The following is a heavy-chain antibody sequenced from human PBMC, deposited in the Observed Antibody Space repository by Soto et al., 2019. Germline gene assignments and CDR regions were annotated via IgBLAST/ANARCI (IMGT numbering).Heavy chain of an antibody. CDR3: ARESLHAGYCGGDCYLDY. CDR2: IIPIFGTA. D-gene: IGHD2-21*02. V-gene: IGHV1-69*12. CDR1: GGTFSSYA. Sequence: QVQLVQSGAEVKKPGSSVKVSCKASGGTFSSYAISWVRQAPGQGLEWMGGIIPIFGTANYAQKFQGRVTITADESTSTAYMELSSLRSEDTAVYYCARESLHAGYCGGDCYLDYWGQGTLVTVSS. J-gene: IGHJ4*02.